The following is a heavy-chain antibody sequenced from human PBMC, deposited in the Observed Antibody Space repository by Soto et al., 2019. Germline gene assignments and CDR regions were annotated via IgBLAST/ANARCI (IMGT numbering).Heavy chain of an antibody. V-gene: IGHV4-39*01. CDR2: VYYRGRS. J-gene: IGHJ4*02. Sequence: NPXETLSLTCTVSGVSVSNSNYYWGWIRQSPGKGLEWIGSVYYRGRSYSKSSVKSRVTISVDTSKNQFSLNLNSVTASDTAVYYCVCHRTSVLTQAYFDYWGPAPLVTVS. CDR3: VCHRTSVLTQAYFDY. CDR1: GVSVSNSNYY. D-gene: IGHD2-8*01.